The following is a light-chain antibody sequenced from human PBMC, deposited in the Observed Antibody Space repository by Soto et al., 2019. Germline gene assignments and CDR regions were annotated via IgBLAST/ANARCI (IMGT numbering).Light chain of an antibody. J-gene: IGKJ5*01. Sequence: EIVLTQSPATLSLSPGDRVTLSCRASQTVGRYVSWYQHSPVQGPRLLVYDASNRATCIPARFSGSGSETDFTLTFSSLEPADFAVYYCQQRLHWPITVGQSTRLEIK. CDR1: QTVGRY. CDR2: DAS. CDR3: QQRLHWPIT. V-gene: IGKV3-11*01.